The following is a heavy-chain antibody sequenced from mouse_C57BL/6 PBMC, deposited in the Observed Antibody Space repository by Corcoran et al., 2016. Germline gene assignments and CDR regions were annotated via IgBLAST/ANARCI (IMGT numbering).Heavy chain of an antibody. CDR3: ARDRFDY. CDR1: GYTFTTYG. V-gene: IGHV9-3*01. CDR2: INTYSGVP. Sequence: QIQLVQSGTELKKTGETVKISCKASGYTFTTYGMSWVKQAPGKGLKWMGWINTYSGVPTYADDFKGRFAFSLETSASTAYLQINNLKNEDTATYFCARDRFDYWGQCTTLTVSS. J-gene: IGHJ2*01.